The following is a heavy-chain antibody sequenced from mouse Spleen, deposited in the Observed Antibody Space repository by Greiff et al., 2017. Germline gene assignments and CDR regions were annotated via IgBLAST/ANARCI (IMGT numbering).Heavy chain of an antibody. V-gene: IGHV7-1*01. D-gene: IGHD3-3*01. CDR2: SRNKANDYTT. J-gene: IGHJ4*01. CDR1: GFTFSDFY. CDR3: ARDGDFQGAMDY. Sequence: EVQLVESGGGLVQAGRSLRLSCATSGFTFSDFYMEWVRQAPGKGLEWIAASRNKANDYTTEYSASVKGRFIVSRDTSQSILYLQMNALRAEDTAIYYCARDGDFQGAMDYWGLGTSVTVSS.